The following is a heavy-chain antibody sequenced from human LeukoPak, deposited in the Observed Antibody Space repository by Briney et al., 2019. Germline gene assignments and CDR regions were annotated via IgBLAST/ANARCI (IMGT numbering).Heavy chain of an antibody. CDR1: GYTFTGYY. J-gene: IGHJ4*02. CDR3: ARLRYGSGPYFDY. CDR2: INTNTGNP. V-gene: IGHV7-4-1*02. Sequence: ASVKVSCKASGYTFTGYYMHWVRQAPGQGLEWMGWINTNTGNPTYAQGFTGRFVFSLDTSVSTAYLQISSLKAEDTAVYYCARLRYGSGPYFDYWGQGILVTVSS. D-gene: IGHD3-10*01.